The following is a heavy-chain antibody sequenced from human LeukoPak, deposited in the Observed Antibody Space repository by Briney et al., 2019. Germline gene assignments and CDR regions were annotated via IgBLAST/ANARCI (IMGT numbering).Heavy chain of an antibody. J-gene: IGHJ4*02. D-gene: IGHD3-16*02. CDR1: GGSFSGYY. V-gene: IGHV4-34*01. CDR3: ARGGRDYVWGSYRSSNFDY. CDR2: INHSGST. Sequence: SETLSLTCAVYGGSFSGYYWSWIRQPPGKGREWIGEINHSGSTDHNPSLKSRVTISVDTSKNQFSLKLSSVTAADTAVYYCARGGRDYVWGSYRSSNFDYWGQGTLVTVSS.